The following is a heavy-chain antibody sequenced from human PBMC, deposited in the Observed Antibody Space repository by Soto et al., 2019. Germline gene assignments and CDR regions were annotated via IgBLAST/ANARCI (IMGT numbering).Heavy chain of an antibody. Sequence: SETLSLTCTVSGGSISSSSYYWGWIRQPPGKGLEWIGSIYYSGSTYYNPSLKSRVTISVDTSKNQFSLKLSSVTAADTAVYYCGTMVRGVNYFDYWAQGTLVTGSS. J-gene: IGHJ4*02. CDR3: GTMVRGVNYFDY. CDR2: IYYSGST. D-gene: IGHD3-10*01. V-gene: IGHV4-39*01. CDR1: GGSISSSSYY.